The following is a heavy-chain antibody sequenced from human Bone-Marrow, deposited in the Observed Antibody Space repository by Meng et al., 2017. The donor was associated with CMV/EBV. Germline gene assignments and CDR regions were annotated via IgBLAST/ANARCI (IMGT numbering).Heavy chain of an antibody. V-gene: IGHV1-69*13. CDR1: GASFSNFA. D-gene: IGHD1-26*01. Sequence: SVKVSCKASGASFSNFAISWVRQAPGQGLEWMGGVIPIFGTPNYAEKFQGRVTITADESTSTAYMELSSLRSEDTAVYYCARAKVGATPFDYWGQGTLVTVSS. J-gene: IGHJ4*02. CDR3: ARAKVGATPFDY. CDR2: VIPIFGTP.